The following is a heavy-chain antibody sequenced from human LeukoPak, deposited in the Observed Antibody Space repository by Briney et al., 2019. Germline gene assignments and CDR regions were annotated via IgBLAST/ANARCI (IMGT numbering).Heavy chain of an antibody. D-gene: IGHD3-10*01. J-gene: IGHJ5*02. CDR1: GGTFSNYA. CDR2: IIPIFGTA. V-gene: IGHV1-69*06. CDR3: ARQLLLWFGERNWFDP. Sequence: SVKVSCKASGGTFSNYAISWVRQAPGQGLEWMGGIIPIFGTANYAQKFRGRVTITADKSTSTAYMELSSLRSEDTAVYYCARQLLLWFGERNWFDPWGQGTLVTVSS.